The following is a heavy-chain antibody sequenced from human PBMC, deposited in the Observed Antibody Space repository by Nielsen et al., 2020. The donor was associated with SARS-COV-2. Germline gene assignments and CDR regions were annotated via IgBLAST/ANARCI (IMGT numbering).Heavy chain of an antibody. CDR3: ARYDDWFDP. J-gene: IGHJ5*02. CDR2: IYPGDSDT. Sequence: GESLKISCKASGYKFTDNWIGWVRQMPGKDLEWMGIIYPGDSDTRYSPSFQGQVTMSVDTSTDTAYLEWRSLKASDTATYYCARYDDWFDPWGQGTLVTVTS. D-gene: IGHD1-1*01. CDR1: GYKFTDNW. V-gene: IGHV5-51*01.